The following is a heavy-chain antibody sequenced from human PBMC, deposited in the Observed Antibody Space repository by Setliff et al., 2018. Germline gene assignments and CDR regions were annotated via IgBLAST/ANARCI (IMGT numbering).Heavy chain of an antibody. V-gene: IGHV4-61*09. CDR3: ARHRADTSTYYVQSWFDS. CDR2: INRRGST. CDR1: GGSVNSGYDN. Sequence: SETLSLTCTVSGGSVNSGYDNWNWLRQPAGKGLEWIGHINRRGSTNFSPSLKSRVTISLDTSKNQFSLNLTSVTAADTAVYYCARHRADTSTYYVQSWFDSWGQGTLVTVSS. J-gene: IGHJ5*01. D-gene: IGHD2-2*01.